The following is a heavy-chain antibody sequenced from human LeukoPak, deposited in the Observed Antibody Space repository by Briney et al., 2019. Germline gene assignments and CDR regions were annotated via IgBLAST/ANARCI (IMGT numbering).Heavy chain of an antibody. Sequence: SETLSLTCTVSGGSIGSYYWSWIRQPPGKGLEWIGYIYTSGSTNYNPSLKSRVTISVDTSKNQFSLKLSSVTAADTAVYYCASGHRWRQGTLVTVSS. J-gene: IGHJ5*02. V-gene: IGHV4-4*09. CDR1: GGSIGSYY. CDR2: IYTSGST. CDR3: ASGHR.